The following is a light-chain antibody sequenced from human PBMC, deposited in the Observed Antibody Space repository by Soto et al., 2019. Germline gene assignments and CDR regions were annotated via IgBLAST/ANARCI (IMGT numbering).Light chain of an antibody. V-gene: IGKV3-11*01. CDR2: DAS. CDR1: QSVSSY. Sequence: IVLPQSPATLYLSPGESATLSCRASQSVSSYLAWYQQKPGQAPRLLNYDASNRATGIPARFSGSGSGTDFTLPISSLEPEDFAVYYCQQRSNWTSITFGQGTRLEIK. CDR3: QQRSNWTSIT. J-gene: IGKJ5*01.